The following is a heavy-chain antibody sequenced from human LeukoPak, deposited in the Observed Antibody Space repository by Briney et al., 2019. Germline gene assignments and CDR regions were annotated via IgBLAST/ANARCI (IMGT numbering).Heavy chain of an antibody. CDR2: INPSGGST. D-gene: IGHD3-22*01. V-gene: IGHV1-46*01. CDR3: ARGQRITMIVVVISFLHGWFDP. Sequence: GASVKVSCKASGYTFTSYYMHWVRQAPGQGLEWMGIINPSGGSTSYAQKFQGRVTMTRDTSTSTVYMELSNLRSEDTAVYYCARGQRITMIVVVISFLHGWFDPWGQGTLVTVSS. J-gene: IGHJ5*02. CDR1: GYTFTSYY.